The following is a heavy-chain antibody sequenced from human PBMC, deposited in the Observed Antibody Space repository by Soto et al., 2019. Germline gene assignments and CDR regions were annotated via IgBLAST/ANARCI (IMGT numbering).Heavy chain of an antibody. CDR1: GFSLSTSGMC. V-gene: IGHV2-70*11. D-gene: IGHD6-13*01. J-gene: IGHJ4*02. Sequence: SGPTLVNPTQTLTLTCTFSGFSLSTSGMCVSWIRQPPGKALEWLARIDWDDDKYYSTSLKTRLTISKDTSKNQVVLTMTNMDPVDTATYYCARIISYSSSWYPYYFDYWGQGTLVTVSS. CDR2: IDWDDDK. CDR3: ARIISYSSSWYPYYFDY.